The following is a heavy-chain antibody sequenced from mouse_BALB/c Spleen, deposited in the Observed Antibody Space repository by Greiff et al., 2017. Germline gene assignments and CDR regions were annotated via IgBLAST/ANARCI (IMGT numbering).Heavy chain of an antibody. J-gene: IGHJ3*01. CDR3: NSLYRYEAY. V-gene: IGHV14-4*02. D-gene: IGHD2-14*01. Sequence: VQLQQSGAELVRSGASVKLSCTASGFNIKDYYMHWVKQRPDQGLEWIGWIDPENGDTEYAPKFQGKATMTADTSSNTAYLQLSSLTSEDTAVYYCNSLYRYEAYWGQGTLVTVSA. CDR2: IDPENGDT. CDR1: GFNIKDYY.